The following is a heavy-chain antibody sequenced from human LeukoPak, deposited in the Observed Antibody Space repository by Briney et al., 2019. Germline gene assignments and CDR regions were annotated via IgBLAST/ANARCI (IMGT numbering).Heavy chain of an antibody. CDR1: GFTVSSNY. J-gene: IGHJ6*02. D-gene: IGHD6-19*01. CDR2: IYSGGST. CDR3: ARVDGSGWEYYYYGMDV. Sequence: GGSLRLSCAASGFTVSSNYMSWVRQAPGKGLEWVSVIYSGGSTYYADSVKGRFTISRDNSKNTLYLQMNSLRAEDTAVYYCARVDGSGWEYYYYGMDVWGQGTTVTVSS. V-gene: IGHV3-53*01.